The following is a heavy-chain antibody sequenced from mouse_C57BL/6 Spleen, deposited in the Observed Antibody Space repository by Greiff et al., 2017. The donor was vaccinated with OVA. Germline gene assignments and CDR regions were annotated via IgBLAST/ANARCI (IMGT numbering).Heavy chain of an antibody. J-gene: IGHJ2*01. CDR2: IHPNSGST. CDR1: GYTFTSYW. Sequence: QVQLQQSGAELVKPGASVKLSCKASGYTFTSYWMHWVKQRPGQGLEWIGMIHPNSGSTNYNEKFKSKATLTVDKSSSTAYMQLSSLTSEDSAVYYCAKEAYGNYFDYWGQGTTLTVSS. D-gene: IGHD2-10*02. V-gene: IGHV1-64*01. CDR3: AKEAYGNYFDY.